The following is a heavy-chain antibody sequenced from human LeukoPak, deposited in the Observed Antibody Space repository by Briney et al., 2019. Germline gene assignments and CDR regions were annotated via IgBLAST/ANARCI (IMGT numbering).Heavy chain of an antibody. D-gene: IGHD2-21*02. CDR2: ISYDGSNK. J-gene: IGHJ4*02. CDR3: ARESEEVVVTAPAFDY. V-gene: IGHV3-30-3*01. CDR1: GFTFNSYS. Sequence: GGSLRLSCAASGFTFNSYSMHWVRQAPGKGLEWVAVISYDGSNKYYADSVKGRFTISRDNSKNTLYLQMNSLRTEDTAVFYCARESEEVVVTAPAFDYWGQGTLVTVSS.